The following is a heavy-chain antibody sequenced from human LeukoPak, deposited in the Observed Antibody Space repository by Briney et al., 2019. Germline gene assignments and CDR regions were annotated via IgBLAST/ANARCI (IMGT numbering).Heavy chain of an antibody. D-gene: IGHD1-26*01. CDR1: GFTFSSFG. CDR3: ARAYSERYGLGYYYMDV. CDR2: IRFDGGDK. V-gene: IGHV3-30*02. J-gene: IGHJ6*03. Sequence: GGSLRLSCAASGFTFSSFGMHWVRQAPGKGLEWVAFIRFDGGDKYYADSVKGRFTISRDNSKNTLYLQMNSLRAEDTAVYYCARAYSERYGLGYYYMDVWGKGTTVTISS.